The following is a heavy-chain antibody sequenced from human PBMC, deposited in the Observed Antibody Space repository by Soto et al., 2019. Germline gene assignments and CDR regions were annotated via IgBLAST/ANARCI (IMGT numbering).Heavy chain of an antibody. CDR2: IGTSSSIK. V-gene: IGHV3-48*02. D-gene: IGHD2-2*02. J-gene: IGHJ6*02. Sequence: GSLRLSCVASGFTFSGYNLNWVRQAPGKGLEWVSYIGTSSSIKYYADSVKGRFAISRDNAKNSLYLQMNSLREEDTALYYCARETLVVPAAIALLRLPMDVWGQGTTVTVSS. CDR3: ARETLVVPAAIALLRLPMDV. CDR1: GFTFSGYN.